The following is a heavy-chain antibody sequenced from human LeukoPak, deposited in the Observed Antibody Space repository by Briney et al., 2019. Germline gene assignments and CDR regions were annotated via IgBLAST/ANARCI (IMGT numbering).Heavy chain of an antibody. Sequence: GSLRLSCAASGFTFSSYWMHWVRQAPGKGLVWVSRINSDGSSTSYADSVKGRFTISRDNAKNTLYLQMNSLRAEDTAVYYCARDYDSSGFLATYFQHWGQGTLVTVSS. V-gene: IGHV3-74*01. CDR1: GFTFSSYW. CDR3: ARDYDSSGFLATYFQH. D-gene: IGHD3-22*01. CDR2: INSDGSST. J-gene: IGHJ1*01.